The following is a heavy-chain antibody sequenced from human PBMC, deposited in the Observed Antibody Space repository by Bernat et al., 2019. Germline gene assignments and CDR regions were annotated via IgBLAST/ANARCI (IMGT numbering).Heavy chain of an antibody. D-gene: IGHD3-10*01. CDR1: GFTFSSFG. CDR2: IWYDGTNQ. J-gene: IGHJ4*02. Sequence: QVQLVESGGGVVQPGTSLRLSCAASGFTFSSFGMHWVRQAPGKGLEWVAVIWYDGTNQKYADSVQGRFTISRDNSKNTLYLQMNSLRAEDTAVYYCARDDYYGPDYWGQGTLVTVSS. V-gene: IGHV3-33*01. CDR3: ARDDYYGPDY.